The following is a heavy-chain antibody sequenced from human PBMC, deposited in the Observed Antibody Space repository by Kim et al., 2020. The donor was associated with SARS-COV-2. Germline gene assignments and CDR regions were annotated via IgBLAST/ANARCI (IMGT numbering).Heavy chain of an antibody. D-gene: IGHD1-26*01. CDR3: ARLRSYTGNYFRFDQ. V-gene: IGHV4-4*02. J-gene: IGHJ4*02. Sequence: SPSLKSRVTISVDKTKNQFSLSLNSVTAADTAVYYCARLRSYTGNYFRFDQWGQGTLVTVSS.